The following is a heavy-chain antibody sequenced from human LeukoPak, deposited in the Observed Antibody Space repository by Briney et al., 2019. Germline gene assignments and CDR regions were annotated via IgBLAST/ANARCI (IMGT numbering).Heavy chain of an antibody. J-gene: IGHJ4*02. Sequence: QPGGSLRLSCTASGFTFSSNLMHWVRQGPGKGLVWVSHINSDGRSTRYADSVKGRFTISRDNAKNTVYLQMNSLRAGDTAVYFCARDFSGAIDYWGQGTQVTVSS. CDR2: INSDGRST. V-gene: IGHV3-74*01. CDR1: GFTFSSNL. CDR3: ARDFSGAIDY. D-gene: IGHD3-10*01.